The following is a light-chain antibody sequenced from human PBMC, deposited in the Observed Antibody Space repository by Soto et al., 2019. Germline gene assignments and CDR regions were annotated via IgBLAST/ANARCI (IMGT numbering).Light chain of an antibody. J-gene: IGKJ5*01. CDR1: QSVDSTY. CDR2: SAS. CDR3: QQYGGSFLT. Sequence: EIVLTQSPGTLSLSPGERATLFCRASQSVDSTYLAWYQQKPGQAPRLLIYSASGRATGVPDRFSGRGSGTDFTLTISRLEPEDFAVYYCQQYGGSFLTFGQGTRLEIK. V-gene: IGKV3-20*01.